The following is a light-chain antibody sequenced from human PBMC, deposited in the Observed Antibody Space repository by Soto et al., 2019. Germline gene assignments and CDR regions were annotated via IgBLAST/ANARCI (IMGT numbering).Light chain of an antibody. Sequence: EIVMTQSPATLAVSPGERATLSFSASQSVSSKLAWYQQKPGQAPRLLIYDASIRATGIPDRFSGSGSGTEFTLTITSLQSEDFAVYYCQRYSDWPPWTFGQGTKVDIK. CDR2: DAS. CDR3: QRYSDWPPWT. J-gene: IGKJ1*01. CDR1: QSVSSK. V-gene: IGKV3-15*01.